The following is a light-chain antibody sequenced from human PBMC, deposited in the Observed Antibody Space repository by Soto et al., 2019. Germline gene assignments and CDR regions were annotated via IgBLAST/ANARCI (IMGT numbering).Light chain of an antibody. CDR2: DAS. CDR3: QQRSNWPPYT. V-gene: IGKV3-11*01. J-gene: IGKJ2*01. CDR1: QSVSSY. Sequence: EIVMTQSPATLSLSPGERATLSCRASQSVSSYLAWYQQKPGQAPRLLIYDASNRATGIPARLSGSGSGTDFILLISSREPEYFAVYYCQQRSNWPPYTFGKGTKLEIK.